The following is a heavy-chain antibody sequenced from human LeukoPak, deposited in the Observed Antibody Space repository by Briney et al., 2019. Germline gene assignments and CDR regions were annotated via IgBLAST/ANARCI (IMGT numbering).Heavy chain of an antibody. CDR2: IYSGGST. J-gene: IGHJ6*02. D-gene: IGHD3-9*01. CDR1: GFTVSSNY. V-gene: IGHV3-66*01. CDR3: VREQALYDILAGYYSPSYYYYGMDV. Sequence: GGSLRLSCAASGFTVSSNYMSWVRQAPGKGLEWVSVIYSGGSTYYADSVKGRFTISRDNSKNTLYLQMNSLRAEDTAVYYCVREQALYDILAGYYSPSYYYYGMDVWGQGTTVTVSS.